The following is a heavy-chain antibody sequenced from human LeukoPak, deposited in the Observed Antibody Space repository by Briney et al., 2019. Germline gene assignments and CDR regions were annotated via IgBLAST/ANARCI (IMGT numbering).Heavy chain of an antibody. V-gene: IGHV1-2*02. CDR2: INPNSGGT. CDR3: AREALRFLEWLLWTEDAFDI. Sequence: ASVKVSCKASGYTFTGYYMHWVRQAPGQGLEWMGWINPNSGGTNYAQKFQGRVTMTRDTSISTAYMELSRLRSDDTAVYYCAREALRFLEWLLWTEDAFDIWGQGTMVTVSS. D-gene: IGHD3-3*01. J-gene: IGHJ3*02. CDR1: GYTFTGYY.